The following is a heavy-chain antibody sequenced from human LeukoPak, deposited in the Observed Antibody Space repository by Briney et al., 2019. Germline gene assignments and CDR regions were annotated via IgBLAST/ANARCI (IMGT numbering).Heavy chain of an antibody. V-gene: IGHV3-30-3*01. D-gene: IGHD6-6*01. J-gene: IGHJ3*02. CDR3: ARVDSSSSYLAYAYEMAAFDI. Sequence: GGSLRLSCAASGFTFSSYAMHWVRQAPGKGLEWVAVISYDGSNKYYADSVKGRFTISRDNSKNTLYLQMNSLRAEDTAVYYCARVDSSSSYLAYAYEMAAFDIWGQGTMVTVSS. CDR1: GFTFSSYA. CDR2: ISYDGSNK.